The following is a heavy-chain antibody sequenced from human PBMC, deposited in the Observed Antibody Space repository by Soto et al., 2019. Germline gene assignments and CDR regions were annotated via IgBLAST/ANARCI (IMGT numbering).Heavy chain of an antibody. CDR2: IYYSGRT. J-gene: IGHJ4*02. CDR1: GVSIRSGGYY. CDR3: ASVIGGDSEYYFDF. D-gene: IGHD2-21*02. V-gene: IGHV4-31*03. Sequence: SLSLSGPVSGVSIRSGGYYLSSIRQHPGKGLEWMWNIYYSGRTYYNPSIKSRVILSVDTSKNQSSLTLTSVTAADSAMYYCASVIGGDSEYYFDFWGQGALVTVSS.